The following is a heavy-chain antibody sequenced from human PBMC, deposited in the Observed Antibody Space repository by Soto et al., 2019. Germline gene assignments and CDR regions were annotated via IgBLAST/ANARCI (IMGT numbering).Heavy chain of an antibody. CDR1: GGSIRSGDYY. CDR2: IYYSGST. Sequence: PSETLSLTCTVSGGSIRSGDYYWSWIRQPPGKGLEWIGYIYYSGSTYYNPSLKSRVTISVDTSKNQFSLKLSSVTAADTAIYYCARGRFGAYLDFWGQGTLVTVSS. CDR3: ARGRFGAYLDF. D-gene: IGHD3-10*01. V-gene: IGHV4-30-4*02. J-gene: IGHJ4*02.